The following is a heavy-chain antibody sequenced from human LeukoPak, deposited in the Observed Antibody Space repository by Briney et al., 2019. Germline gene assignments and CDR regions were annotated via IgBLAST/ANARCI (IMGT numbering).Heavy chain of an antibody. V-gene: IGHV3-33*01. Sequence: GGSLRLSCAASGFTFSSYGMHWVRQAPGKGLEWVAVIWYDGSNKYYADSVKGRFTISRDNSKNTLYLQMNSLRAEDTAVYYCARRIAVAGIDYWGRGTLVTVSS. CDR1: GFTFSSYG. CDR2: IWYDGSNK. J-gene: IGHJ4*02. D-gene: IGHD6-19*01. CDR3: ARRIAVAGIDY.